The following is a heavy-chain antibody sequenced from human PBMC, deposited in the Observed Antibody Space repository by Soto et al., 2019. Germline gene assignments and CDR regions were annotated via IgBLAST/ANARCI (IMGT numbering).Heavy chain of an antibody. CDR3: ARGYCSGGSCYSFYYYYYYMDV. D-gene: IGHD2-15*01. Sequence: GGSLRLSCAASGFTFSSYGMHWVRQAPGKGLEWVAVIWYDGSNKYYADSVKGRFTISRDNSKNTLYLQMNSLRAEDTAVYYCARGYCSGGSCYSFYYYYYYMDVWGKGTTVTVSS. J-gene: IGHJ6*03. CDR2: IWYDGSNK. CDR1: GFTFSSYG. V-gene: IGHV3-33*01.